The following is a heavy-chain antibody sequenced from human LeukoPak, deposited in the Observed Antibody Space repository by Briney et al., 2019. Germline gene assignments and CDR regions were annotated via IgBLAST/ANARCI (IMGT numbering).Heavy chain of an antibody. CDR2: ISPNSGGT. Sequence: ASVKVSCKASGYTFNGYYMHWVRHAPGQGLEWMGWISPNSGGTNYAQKFQGRVTMTRDTSISTAYMELSRLRSDDTAVYYCARDEDGDRYLEYWGQGPLVTVSS. CDR1: GYTFNGYY. CDR3: ARDEDGDRYLEY. D-gene: IGHD4-17*01. J-gene: IGHJ4*02. V-gene: IGHV1-2*02.